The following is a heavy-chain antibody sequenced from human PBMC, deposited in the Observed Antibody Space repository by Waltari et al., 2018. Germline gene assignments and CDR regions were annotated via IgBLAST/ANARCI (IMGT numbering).Heavy chain of an antibody. CDR2: IHPSGNT. V-gene: IGHV4-34*01. D-gene: IGHD1-20*01. CDR1: GGSFGGYY. J-gene: IGHJ4*02. Sequence: QVQLQQWGAGLLKSSETLSLTCAVYGGSFGGYYGSWIRQPPGKELEWIGEIHPSGNTDYKSSLQSRVTIMLDTSKNHLSLKLTSVTAADTAVYYCARGLDNAKTGYWGQGTLVTVSS. CDR3: ARGLDNAKTGY.